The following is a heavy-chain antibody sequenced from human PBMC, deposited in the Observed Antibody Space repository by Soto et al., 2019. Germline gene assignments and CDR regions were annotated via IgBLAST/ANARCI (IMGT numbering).Heavy chain of an antibody. V-gene: IGHV4-34*01. CDR1: GGSFSDFH. Sequence: SETLSLTCAVYGGSFSDFHWSWIRQPPGKGLEWIAEINLRGNTNYNPSLKSRVTMSVDTSQNQFSLKMASVTAADTAVYYCARTHYSMDVWDKGTTVTVS. CDR2: INLRGNT. CDR3: ARTHYSMDV. J-gene: IGHJ6*03.